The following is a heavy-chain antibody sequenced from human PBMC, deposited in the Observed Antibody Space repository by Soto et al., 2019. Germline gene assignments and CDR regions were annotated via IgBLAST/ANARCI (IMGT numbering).Heavy chain of an antibody. CDR3: ARSSGDDAFDI. CDR2: IYYSGST. Sequence: QVQLQESGPGLVKPSETLSLTCTVSGGSISSYYWSWIRQPPGKGLEWIGYIYYSGSTNYNPSLKRRVTSSVDTPKNQFSLKLSSVTAADTAVYYCARSSGDDAFDIWGQGTMVTVSS. D-gene: IGHD1-26*01. J-gene: IGHJ3*02. CDR1: GGSISSYY. V-gene: IGHV4-59*01.